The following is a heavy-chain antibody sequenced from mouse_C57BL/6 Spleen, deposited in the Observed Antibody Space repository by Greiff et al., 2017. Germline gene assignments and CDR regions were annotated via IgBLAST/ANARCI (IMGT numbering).Heavy chain of an antibody. J-gene: IGHJ2*01. D-gene: IGHD6-1*01. Sequence: VQLQQPGPELVKPGASVKISCKASGYAFSSSWMHWVKQRPGKGLEWIGRIYPGDGYTNYNRKFKGKATLTADKSSSTAYMQLSSLTSEDSAVYFCATVSLFDYWGQGTTLTVSS. CDR3: ATVSLFDY. CDR1: GYAFSSSW. CDR2: IYPGDGYT. V-gene: IGHV1-82*01.